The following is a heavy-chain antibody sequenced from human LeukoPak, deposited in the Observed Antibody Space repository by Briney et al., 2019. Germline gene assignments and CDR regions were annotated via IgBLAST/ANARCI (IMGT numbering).Heavy chain of an antibody. Sequence: SSETLTLTCTVSGGSISSYYWSWLRQPPGKGLEWIGYIYYSGSTNYNPSLKSRVTISVDTTKNQVSLELSSGHAADTAVYYCARESGTGGHRFDPWGQGTLVTVSS. CDR3: ARESGTGGHRFDP. CDR2: IYYSGST. J-gene: IGHJ5*02. V-gene: IGHV4-59*01. CDR1: GGSISSYY. D-gene: IGHD1-1*01.